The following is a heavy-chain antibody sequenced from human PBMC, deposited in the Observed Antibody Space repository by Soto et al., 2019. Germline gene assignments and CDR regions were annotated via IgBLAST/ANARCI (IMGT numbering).Heavy chain of an antibody. J-gene: IGHJ4*02. D-gene: IGHD4-17*01. CDR3: ARGNYGDPYYFHY. CDR2: MYYSGSP. V-gene: IGHV4-31*11. Sequence: QVQLQESGPGLVKPSQTLSLTCAVSGGSLNSGGYYWSWIRQRPGKGLEWIGYMYYSGSPYYNPSLRSRLTMSVDTSKNHFSLKLSSVTAADTAVYYCARGNYGDPYYFHYWGQGILVTVSS. CDR1: GGSLNSGGYY.